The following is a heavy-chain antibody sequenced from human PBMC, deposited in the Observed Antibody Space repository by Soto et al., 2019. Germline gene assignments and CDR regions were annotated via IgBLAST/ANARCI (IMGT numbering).Heavy chain of an antibody. CDR3: ARDLGYYDSSGYYYPLWYFDL. V-gene: IGHV4-59*01. CDR1: GCSISSYY. Sequence: QVQLQESGPGLVKPSETLSLTCSVSGCSISSYYWSWIRQPPGKGLELIGYIYYSGSTNYNPSLTCRVTISVDTSKNQSSLKLSSVTAADTAVYYCARDLGYYDSSGYYYPLWYFDLWGRGTLVTVSS. D-gene: IGHD3-22*01. CDR2: IYYSGST. J-gene: IGHJ2*01.